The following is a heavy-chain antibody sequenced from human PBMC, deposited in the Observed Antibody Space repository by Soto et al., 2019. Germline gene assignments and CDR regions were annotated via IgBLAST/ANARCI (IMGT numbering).Heavy chain of an antibody. CDR2: ISSSSSYI. Sequence: GGSLRLSCAASGFTFSSYSMNWVRQAPGKGLEWVSSISSSSSYIYYADSVKGRFTISRDNAKNSLYLQMNSLRAEDTAVYYCASMAYYYGSGSYHGYWGQGTLVTVSS. V-gene: IGHV3-21*01. CDR3: ASMAYYYGSGSYHGY. CDR1: GFTFSSYS. J-gene: IGHJ4*02. D-gene: IGHD3-10*01.